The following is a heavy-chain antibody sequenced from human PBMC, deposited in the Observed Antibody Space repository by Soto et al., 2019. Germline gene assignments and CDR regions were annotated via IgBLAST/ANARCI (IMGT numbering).Heavy chain of an antibody. D-gene: IGHD3-16*02. V-gene: IGHV4-59*08. CDR2: IYYRGST. Sequence: SETLSLTCTVSGGSISSDYWSWIRQPPRKGLEWIGYIYYRGSTNYNPSLKSRVTISVDTSKNQFSLKLSSVTAADTAVYYCAISYYDYVWGSYRYPYYFDYWGQGTLVTVSS. CDR3: AISYYDYVWGSYRYPYYFDY. J-gene: IGHJ4*02. CDR1: GGSISSDY.